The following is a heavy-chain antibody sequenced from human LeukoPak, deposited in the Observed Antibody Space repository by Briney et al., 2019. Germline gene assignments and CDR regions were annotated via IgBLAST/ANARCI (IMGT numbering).Heavy chain of an antibody. V-gene: IGHV3-15*07. J-gene: IGHJ4*02. CDR2: IKSNNDGGTT. Sequence: GWSYRRSLPDPALIFNKARMNWVVQAPGKGPDPPRRIKSNNDGGTTDYASPVEGRFIISRDDSKNTIYLQMNRLIIDDTAIYYCTPVMVEDRGFWGQGTLVTVSS. D-gene: IGHD2-21*01. CDR3: TPVMVEDRGF. CDR1: ALIFNKAR.